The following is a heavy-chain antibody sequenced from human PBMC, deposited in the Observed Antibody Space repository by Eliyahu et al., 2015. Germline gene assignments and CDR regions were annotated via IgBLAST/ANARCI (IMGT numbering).Heavy chain of an antibody. CDR3: AKVAGDYEPRGYYYSGMDV. J-gene: IGHJ6*02. CDR1: GFTFSIYD. Sequence: QLKLVESGGGVVQPGRSLRLSCEASGFTFSIYDMHWVRQAPGKGLEWLAVISFLGTNAYYADSVKGRFTISRDNSNNTLYLQTNSLRVDDTAVYYCAKVAGDYEPRGYYYSGMDVWGPGTTVTVSS. V-gene: IGHV3-30*18. CDR2: ISFLGTNA. D-gene: IGHD4-17*01.